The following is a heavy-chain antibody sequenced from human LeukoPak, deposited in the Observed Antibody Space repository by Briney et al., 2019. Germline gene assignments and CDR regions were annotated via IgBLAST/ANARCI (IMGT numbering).Heavy chain of an antibody. J-gene: IGHJ4*02. CDR1: GGSITGFF. Sequence: SETLSLTCAVSGGSITGFFWTWIRQPAGEGLQYIGSIFSRGGANYNPSLQSRVAMSVDTSQNLFSLKLTSVTAADTAVYFCARVATPDVSSPLDFWGQGILVTVSS. D-gene: IGHD6-19*01. CDR3: ARVATPDVSSPLDF. CDR2: IFSRGGA. V-gene: IGHV4-4*07.